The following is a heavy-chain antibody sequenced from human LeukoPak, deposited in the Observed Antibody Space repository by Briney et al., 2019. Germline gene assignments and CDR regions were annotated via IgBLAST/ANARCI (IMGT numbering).Heavy chain of an antibody. D-gene: IGHD5-12*01. Sequence: PGGSLRLSCAASGFTFSNYGIHWVRQAPGKGLEWVAFIRYDGTDTYYADSVKGRFTISRDSSRNTVYLQTNSLRAEDTAVYYCAKEWGYSGYEEVHWGQGTLVTVSS. J-gene: IGHJ4*02. V-gene: IGHV3-30*02. CDR2: IRYDGTDT. CDR3: AKEWGYSGYEEVH. CDR1: GFTFSNYG.